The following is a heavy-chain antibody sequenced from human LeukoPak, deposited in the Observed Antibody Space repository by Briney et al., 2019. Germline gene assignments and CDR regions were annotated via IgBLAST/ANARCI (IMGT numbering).Heavy chain of an antibody. CDR2: ITVNGRGT. CDR3: AKDPNGDYVGAFDS. J-gene: IGHJ3*02. D-gene: IGHD4-17*01. V-gene: IGHV3-23*01. Sequence: EGSLRLSCAPSTFTINIYAMTWVRQAPGKGLEWVPSITVNGRGTSYADSVKGRFTISRDNSKNTLYLQMNSLRAEDTAIYYCAKDPNGDYVGAFDSWDQGTMVTVSS. CDR1: TFTINIYA.